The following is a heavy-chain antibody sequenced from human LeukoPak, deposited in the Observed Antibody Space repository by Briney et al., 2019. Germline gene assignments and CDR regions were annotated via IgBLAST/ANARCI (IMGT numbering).Heavy chain of an antibody. D-gene: IGHD6-13*01. CDR2: IDPSDSYT. Sequence: GESLKISCKGSGYSFTSYWISWVRQMPGKGLEWMGRIDPSDSYTNYSPSFQGHVTISADKSISTAYLQWSSLKASDTAMYYCARQKNSGYSSSLAYDYWGQGTLVAVSS. CDR3: ARQKNSGYSSSLAYDY. CDR1: GYSFTSYW. J-gene: IGHJ4*02. V-gene: IGHV5-10-1*01.